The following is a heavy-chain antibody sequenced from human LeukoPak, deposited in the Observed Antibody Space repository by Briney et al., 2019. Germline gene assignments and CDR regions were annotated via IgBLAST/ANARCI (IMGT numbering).Heavy chain of an antibody. J-gene: IGHJ6*02. CDR3: ARGCSTSCHSPGKYYYAMDV. V-gene: IGHV3-11*01. Sequence: TGGSLRLSCAASGFTFSDYYMSWIRQAPGKGLEWLSYISRSGSTIYYAASVKGRFTISRDSANSSLYLQMDSLRAEDTAVYYCARGCSTSCHSPGKYYYAMDVWGRGTTVTVSS. CDR1: GFTFSDYY. D-gene: IGHD2-2*01. CDR2: ISRSGSTI.